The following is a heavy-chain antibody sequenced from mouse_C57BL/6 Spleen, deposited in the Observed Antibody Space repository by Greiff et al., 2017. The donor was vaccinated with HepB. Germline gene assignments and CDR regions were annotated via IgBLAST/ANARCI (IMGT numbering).Heavy chain of an antibody. J-gene: IGHJ2*01. D-gene: IGHD3-3*01. CDR3: ARWGGQPDY. CDR1: GYAFSSSW. V-gene: IGHV1-82*01. CDR2: IYPGDGDT. Sequence: VKLQESGPELVKPGASVKISCKASGYAFSSSWMNWVKQRPGKGLEWIGRIYPGDGDTNYNGKFKGKATLTADKSSSTAYMQLSSLTSEDSAVYFCARWGGQPDYWGQGTTLTVSS.